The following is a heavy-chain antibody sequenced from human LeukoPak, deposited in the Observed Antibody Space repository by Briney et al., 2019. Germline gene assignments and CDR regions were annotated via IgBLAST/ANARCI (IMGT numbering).Heavy chain of an antibody. D-gene: IGHD6-13*01. CDR1: GFTFGDYA. CDR3: TRSGSWYPSWFDP. V-gene: IGHV3-49*03. J-gene: IGHJ5*02. CDR2: IRSKAYGGTT. Sequence: GGSLRLSCTASGFTFGDYAMSWFRQAPGKGLEWVGFIRSKAYGGTTEYAASVKGRFTISRDDSKSIAYPQMNSLKTEDTAVYYCTRSGSWYPSWFDPWGQGTLVTVSS.